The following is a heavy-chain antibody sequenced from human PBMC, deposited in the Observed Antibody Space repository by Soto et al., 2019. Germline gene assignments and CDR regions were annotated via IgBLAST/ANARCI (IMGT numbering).Heavy chain of an antibody. V-gene: IGHV3-23*01. CDR2: VSIGGST. Sequence: GGSLRLSCAASGFTFSSYAMGWVLQGPGKGLEWVAVVSIGGSTHYADSVRGRFTISRDNSKNTLSLQMNSLTAEDTAVYFCAKRRGAGGXFDYWGQGXLVTVSS. CDR3: AKRRGAGGXFDY. J-gene: IGHJ4*02. CDR1: GFTFSSYA. D-gene: IGHD2-15*01.